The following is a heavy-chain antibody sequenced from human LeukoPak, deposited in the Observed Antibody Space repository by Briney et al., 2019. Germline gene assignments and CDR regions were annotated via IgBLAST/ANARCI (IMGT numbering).Heavy chain of an antibody. D-gene: IGHD4-17*01. CDR3: TSSSYGDSPTDY. CDR1: GFTFSSYG. J-gene: IGHJ4*02. Sequence: GGSLRLSCAVSGFTFSSYGMHWVRQASGKGLEWVGRIRSKANSYATAYAASVKGRFTISRDDSKNTAYLQMNSLKTEDTAVYYCTSSSYGDSPTDYWGQGTLVTVSS. V-gene: IGHV3-73*01. CDR2: IRSKANSYAT.